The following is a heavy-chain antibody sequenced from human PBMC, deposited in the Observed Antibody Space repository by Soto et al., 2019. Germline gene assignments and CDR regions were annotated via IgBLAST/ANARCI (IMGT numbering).Heavy chain of an antibody. CDR3: AKAKNDYNWDNRPPFDY. Sequence: PGGSLILSCDASGFTLRNYAMTWIRQAPGKGLEWVSLISANDVGTYYAESVKTRFTISTDQSRNTVYLQMDSLRADDTAIYYCAKAKNDYNWDNRPPFDYWGQGTLVTVS. D-gene: IGHD1-20*01. CDR1: GFTLRNYA. V-gene: IGHV3-23*01. CDR2: ISANDVGT. J-gene: IGHJ4*02.